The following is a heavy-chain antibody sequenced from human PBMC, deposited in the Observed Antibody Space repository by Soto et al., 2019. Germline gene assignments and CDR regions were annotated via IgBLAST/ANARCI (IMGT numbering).Heavy chain of an antibody. CDR3: ATSSLAYFDY. V-gene: IGHV3-53*01. J-gene: IGHJ4*02. CDR2: IYSGGST. D-gene: IGHD3-16*02. Sequence: PSETLSLTCAVYGGSFSGHFWSWIRQPPGKGLEWVSVIYSGGSTYYADSVKGRFTISRDNSKNTLYLQMNSLRAEDTAVYYCATSSLAYFDYWGQGTLVTVSS. CDR1: GGSFSGHF.